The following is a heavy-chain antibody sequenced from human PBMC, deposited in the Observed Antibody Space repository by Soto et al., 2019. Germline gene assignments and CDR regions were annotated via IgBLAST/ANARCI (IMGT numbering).Heavy chain of an antibody. CDR3: AKDGSSGSYFDY. V-gene: IGHV3-23*01. D-gene: IGHD1-26*01. J-gene: IGHJ4*02. CDR2: ISGSGGST. CDR1: GFTFSSYA. Sequence: VQLLESGGGLVQPGGSLRLSCAASGFTFSSYAMSLVRQAPGQGLEWVSAISGSGGSTYYEDSVKGRFTISRDNSKNTVYLQMNILRAEDTAVYYCAKDGSSGSYFDYWGQGTLVIVSS.